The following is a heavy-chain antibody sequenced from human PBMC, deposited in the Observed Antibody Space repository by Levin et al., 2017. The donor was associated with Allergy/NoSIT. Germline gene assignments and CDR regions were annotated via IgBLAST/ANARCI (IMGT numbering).Heavy chain of an antibody. V-gene: IGHV5-51*01. D-gene: IGHD5-24*01. CDR3: ARHMATMIPDY. CDR2: IYPGDSDT. CDR1: GYSFTTYW. J-gene: IGHJ4*02. Sequence: GGSLRLSCQGSGYSFTTYWIGWVRQMPGKGLEWMGIIYPGDSDTRYSPSFQGHITISADKSISTAYLQWSSLNASDTAIYYCARHMATMIPDYCGQGTLVSVSS.